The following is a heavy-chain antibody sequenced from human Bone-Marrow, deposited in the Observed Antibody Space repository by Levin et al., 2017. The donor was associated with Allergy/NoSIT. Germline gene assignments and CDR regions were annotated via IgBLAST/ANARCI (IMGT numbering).Heavy chain of an antibody. CDR3: ASSGWYRGY. V-gene: IGHV4-34*01. Sequence: SQTLSLTCAVYGGSFRGYYWSWIRQPPGKGLEWIGEINHSGSTNYNPSLTSRVTISVDTSKNQFSLKLTPVTAADTAVYYCASSGWYRGYWGQGTLVTVSS. CDR2: INHSGST. D-gene: IGHD6-19*01. J-gene: IGHJ4*02. CDR1: GGSFRGYY.